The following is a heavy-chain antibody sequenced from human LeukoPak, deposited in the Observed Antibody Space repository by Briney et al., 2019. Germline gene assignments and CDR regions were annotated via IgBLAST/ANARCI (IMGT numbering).Heavy chain of an antibody. V-gene: IGHV1-46*01. D-gene: IGHD6-19*01. Sequence: ASVKVSCKASGYTFTSYYMHWVRQAPGQGLEWMGIINPSGGSTSYAQKFQGRVTMSRDTSTSTVYMELSSLRSEDTAVYYCARDSLSRRGSGWHPPDYWGQGTLVTVSS. CDR3: ARDSLSRRGSGWHPPDY. J-gene: IGHJ4*02. CDR2: INPSGGST. CDR1: GYTFTSYY.